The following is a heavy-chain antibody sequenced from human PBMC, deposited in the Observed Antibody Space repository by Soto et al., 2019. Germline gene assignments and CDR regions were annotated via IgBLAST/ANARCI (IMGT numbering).Heavy chain of an antibody. CDR3: AGGGCLSATCPGTVFEF. J-gene: IGHJ4*02. CDR2: ISPISDSS. Sequence: QVQLVQSGAEVKKPGASVKISCKASGYSFTHYYMHWVRQAPGQGLEWMGIISPISDSSNYSQIRQGRVAMTRDTSTTTVYMELTSLRSEDTAVYYCAGGGCLSATCPGTVFEFWGQGTLVAVSS. V-gene: IGHV1-46*01. CDR1: GYSFTHYY. D-gene: IGHD1-1*01.